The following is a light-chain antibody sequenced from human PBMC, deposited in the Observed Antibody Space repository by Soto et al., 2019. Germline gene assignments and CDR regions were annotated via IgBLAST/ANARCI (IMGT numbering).Light chain of an antibody. CDR2: GAS. CDR1: QAISSY. J-gene: IGKJ1*01. V-gene: IGKV1-9*01. Sequence: IQLTQSPSSLSASVGDRVTITCRASQAISSYLAWYQQKPGRAPNLLIYGASTLQSGVPSRFSGSGSGTDFTLTSGSLRPEDFAPYNCNQLNSTPRTFGQGTKVEIK. CDR3: NQLNSTPRT.